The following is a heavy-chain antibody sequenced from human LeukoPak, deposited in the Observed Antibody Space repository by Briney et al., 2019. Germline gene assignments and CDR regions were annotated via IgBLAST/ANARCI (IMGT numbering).Heavy chain of an antibody. CDR3: ARVTPVRFVPYMDV. CDR1: GYTFTAYY. V-gene: IGHV1-2*02. D-gene: IGHD3-3*01. CDR2: INPNSGGT. Sequence: RASVKVSCKASGYTFTAYYIHWVRQAPGQGLEWMGWINPNSGGTNYAQKFQGRVTMTRDTSISTAYMELSRLRSDDTAVYYCARVTPVRFVPYMDVWGKGTTVTVSS. J-gene: IGHJ6*03.